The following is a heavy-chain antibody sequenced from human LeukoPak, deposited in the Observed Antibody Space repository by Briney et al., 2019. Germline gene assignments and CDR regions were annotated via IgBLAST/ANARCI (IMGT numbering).Heavy chain of an antibody. Sequence: PSETLSLTCTLSGDYISSSSYYWGWIRQPPGKGLELVGDIYYSGSTYYNASLKGRVSISIDTSNNHSSLHLRSLTAADTALYYCARRRYYDSTGYLDWGHGTLVTVSS. J-gene: IGHJ1*01. CDR1: GDYISSSSYY. CDR2: IYYSGST. V-gene: IGHV4-39*02. D-gene: IGHD3-22*01. CDR3: ARRRYYDSTGYLD.